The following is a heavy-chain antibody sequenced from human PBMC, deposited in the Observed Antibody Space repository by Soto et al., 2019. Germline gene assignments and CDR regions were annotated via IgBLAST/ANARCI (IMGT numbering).Heavy chain of an antibody. V-gene: IGHV1-69*02. Sequence: QVQLVQSGAEVKKPGSSVKVSCKASGGTFSRYTISWVRQAPGQGLEWMGRIIPILGIANYARKFQGRVTITADKSTSTAEMEVSSLCSGDTGVYYCARCYSGSDLSACDLWGQGRMVTVSS. CDR1: GGTFSRYT. CDR3: ARCYSGSDLSACDL. J-gene: IGHJ3*01. CDR2: IIPILGIA. D-gene: IGHD5-12*01.